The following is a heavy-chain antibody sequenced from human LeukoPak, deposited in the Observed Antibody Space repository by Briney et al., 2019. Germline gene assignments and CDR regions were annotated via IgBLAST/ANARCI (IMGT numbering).Heavy chain of an antibody. V-gene: IGHV3-23*01. CDR2: ISGGGGST. D-gene: IGHD1-26*01. Sequence: GGSLRLSCAASGFTFTTYAMSWVRQAPGKGLEWVSAISGGGGSTYYADSVKGRCTISKDNSKNTLYVQMNSLRAEDTAVYYCARAYSGSLTTFDIWGQGTMVTVSS. J-gene: IGHJ3*02. CDR3: ARAYSGSLTTFDI. CDR1: GFTFTTYA.